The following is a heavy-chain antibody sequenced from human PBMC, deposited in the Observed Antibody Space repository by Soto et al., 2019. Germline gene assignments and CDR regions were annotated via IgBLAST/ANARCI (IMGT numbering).Heavy chain of an antibody. J-gene: IGHJ4*02. D-gene: IGHD1-26*01. CDR3: ARAGLSGSYSNFDY. CDR1: GGTFSSYA. V-gene: IGHV1-69*06. Sequence: SVKVSCEASGGTFSSYAISWVRQAPGQGLEWMGGIIPIFGTANYAQKFQGRVTITADKSTSTAYMELSSLRSEDTAVYYCARAGLSGSYSNFDYWGQGTLVTVSS. CDR2: IIPIFGTA.